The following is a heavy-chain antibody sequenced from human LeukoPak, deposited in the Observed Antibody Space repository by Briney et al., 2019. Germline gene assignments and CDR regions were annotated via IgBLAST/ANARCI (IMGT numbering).Heavy chain of an antibody. V-gene: IGHV4-31*03. CDR2: IYYSGST. J-gene: IGHJ5*02. CDR3: AIGTRLGVRNWFDP. Sequence: SETLSLTCTVSGGSISSGGYYWSWIRQHPGKGLEWIGYIYYSGSTYYNPSLKSRVTISVDTSKNQFSLKLSSVTAADTAVYYCAIGTRLGVRNWFDPWGQGTLVTVSS. CDR1: GGSISSGGYY. D-gene: IGHD2-8*01.